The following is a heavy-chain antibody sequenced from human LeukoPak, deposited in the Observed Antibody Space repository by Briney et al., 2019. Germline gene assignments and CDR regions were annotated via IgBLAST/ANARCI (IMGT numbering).Heavy chain of an antibody. CDR2: INHSGST. CDR1: GGSFGGYY. J-gene: IGHJ4*02. D-gene: IGHD3-22*01. Sequence: SETLSLTCAVYGGSFGGYYWSWIRQPPGKGLEWIGEINHSGSTNYNPSLKSRVTISVDTSKNQFSLKLSSVTAADTAVYYCARRPPITMIYTRRYYFDYWGQGTLVTVSS. CDR3: ARRPPITMIYTRRYYFDY. V-gene: IGHV4-34*01.